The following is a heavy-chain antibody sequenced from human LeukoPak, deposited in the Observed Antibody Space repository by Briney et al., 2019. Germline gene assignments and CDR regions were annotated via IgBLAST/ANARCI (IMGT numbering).Heavy chain of an antibody. J-gene: IGHJ5*02. CDR3: AGEVRGSTSCYLFP. CDR1: GGSISSGGYY. CDR2: IYYSGST. Sequence: SQTLSLTCTVSGGSISSGGYYWSWIRQHPGKGLEWIGYIYYSGSTYYNPSLKSRVTISVDTSKNQFSLKLSSVTAADTAVYYCAGEVRGSTSCYLFPWGQGTLVTVSS. V-gene: IGHV4-31*03. D-gene: IGHD2-2*01.